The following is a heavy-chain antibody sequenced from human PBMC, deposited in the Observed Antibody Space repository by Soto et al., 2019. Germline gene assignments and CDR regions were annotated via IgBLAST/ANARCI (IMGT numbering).Heavy chain of an antibody. J-gene: IGHJ4*02. V-gene: IGHV4-61*08. CDR1: GGSISSGDYY. CDR3: ARVGSGTKFDY. Sequence: VSLTCTVSGGSISSGDYYWSWIRQPPGKGLEWIGYIYYSGSTNYNPSLKSRVTISVDTSKNQFSLKLSSVTAADTAVYYCARVGSGTKFDYWGQGTLVTVSS. CDR2: IYYSGST. D-gene: IGHD1-26*01.